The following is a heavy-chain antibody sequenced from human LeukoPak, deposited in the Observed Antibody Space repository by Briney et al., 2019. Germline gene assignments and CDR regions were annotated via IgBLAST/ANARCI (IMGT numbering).Heavy chain of an antibody. CDR3: ARGRDGYPT. CDR1: GYTFTSYY. J-gene: IGHJ5*02. Sequence: SVKVSCKASGYTFTSYYMHWVRQAPGQGLEWMGGIIPIFGTANYAQKFQGRVTITADESTSTAYMELSSLRSEDTAVYYCARGRDGYPTWGQGTLVTVSS. D-gene: IGHD5-24*01. V-gene: IGHV1-69*13. CDR2: IIPIFGTA.